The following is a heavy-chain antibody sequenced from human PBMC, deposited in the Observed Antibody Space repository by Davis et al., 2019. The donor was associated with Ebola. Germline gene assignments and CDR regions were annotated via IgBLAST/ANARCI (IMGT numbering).Heavy chain of an antibody. CDR2: VYYNGNT. D-gene: IGHD6-19*01. V-gene: IGHV4-39*01. CDR3: ARHGLQWLAQHWFDP. J-gene: IGHJ5*02. Sequence: SETLSLTCTVSGGSVDSRSYHWGWIRQPPGKGLEWIANVYYNGNTYYNPSLKSRVAISVDTSKNQFSLRLSSVAAADTAVYYCARHGLQWLAQHWFDPWGQGILVTVSS. CDR1: GGSVDSRSYH.